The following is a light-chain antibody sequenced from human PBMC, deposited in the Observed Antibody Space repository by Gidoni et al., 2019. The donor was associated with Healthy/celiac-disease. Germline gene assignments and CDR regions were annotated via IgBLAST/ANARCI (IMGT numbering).Light chain of an antibody. V-gene: IGKV1-39*01. CDR1: QSISSY. Sequence: DIQITQSPSSLSASVGDRVTITCRASQSISSYLNWYQQKPEKAPKLLIYAASSLQSGVPSRFSGSGSGTDFTRTISSLQPEDFATYYCQQSYSTPLTFGGXTKVEIK. CDR2: AAS. J-gene: IGKJ4*01. CDR3: QQSYSTPLT.